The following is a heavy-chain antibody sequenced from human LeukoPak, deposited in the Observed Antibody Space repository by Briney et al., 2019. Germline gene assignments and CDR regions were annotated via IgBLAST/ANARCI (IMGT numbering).Heavy chain of an antibody. Sequence: PGGSLRLSCAASGFTFSSYWMHWVRQAPGKGLVWVSRINSDGSSTSYADSVKGRFTISRDNAKNTLYLRMNNLRAEDTAVYYCSSGNSHAFDIWGQGTMVTVSS. CDR1: GFTFSSYW. D-gene: IGHD4-23*01. CDR2: INSDGSST. CDR3: SSGNSHAFDI. J-gene: IGHJ3*02. V-gene: IGHV3-74*01.